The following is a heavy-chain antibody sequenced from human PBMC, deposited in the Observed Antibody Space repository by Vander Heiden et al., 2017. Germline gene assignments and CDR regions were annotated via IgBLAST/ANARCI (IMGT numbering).Heavy chain of an antibody. D-gene: IGHD6-19*01. J-gene: IGHJ6*02. CDR1: GYTFSNYY. Sequence: QAQMVQSGAEVKKPGASVKVSCKAYGYTFSNYYMHWVRQAPGQGLEWMGRINPSGGGTTYTQRFQDRVTMTIDTSTSTGYMELRSLRSDDTAVYFCARVGGWYLSGMDVWGQGTTVIVSS. CDR3: ARVGGWYLSGMDV. CDR2: INPSGGGT. V-gene: IGHV1-46*01.